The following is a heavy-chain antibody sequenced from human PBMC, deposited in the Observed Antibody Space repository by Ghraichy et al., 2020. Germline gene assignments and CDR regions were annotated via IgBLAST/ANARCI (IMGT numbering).Heavy chain of an antibody. CDR1: GGSISSYY. Sequence: SETLSLTCTVSGGSISSYYWSWIRQPPGKGLEWIGYIYYSGSTNYNPSLKSRVTISVDTSKNQFSLKLSSVTAADTAVYYCARGGGVVLMVYAHISDAFDIWGQGTMVTVSS. V-gene: IGHV4-59*01. D-gene: IGHD2-8*01. CDR3: ARGGGVVLMVYAHISDAFDI. J-gene: IGHJ3*02. CDR2: IYYSGST.